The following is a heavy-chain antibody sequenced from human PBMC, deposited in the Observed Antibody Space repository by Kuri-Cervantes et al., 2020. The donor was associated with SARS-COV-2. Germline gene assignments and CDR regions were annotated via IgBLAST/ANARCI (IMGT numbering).Heavy chain of an antibody. CDR1: GFTFDDYA. D-gene: IGHD3-22*01. J-gene: IGHJ4*02. CDR2: ISWNRGTT. Sequence: GGSLRLSCAASGFTFDDYAMHWVRQAPGKGLEWVSGISWNRGTTVYADSVKGRFTISRDNSKNTLYLQMNSLRAEDTAVYYCARAQPPGDYYDIIDYWGQGTLVTVSS. V-gene: IGHV3-9*01. CDR3: ARAQPPGDYYDIIDY.